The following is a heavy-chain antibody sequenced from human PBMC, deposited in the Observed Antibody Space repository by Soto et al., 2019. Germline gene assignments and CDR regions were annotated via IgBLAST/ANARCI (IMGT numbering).Heavy chain of an antibody. D-gene: IGHD6-19*01. Sequence: QITLKESGPTLVKPTQTLTLTCTFSGFSLSTSGVGVGWIRQPPGKALEWLALIYWDDDKRYSPSLKSRLTITKDTSKNQVVLTMTNMDPVDIATYYCAHTRAQYSSGWPFDYWGQGTLVTVSS. J-gene: IGHJ4*02. V-gene: IGHV2-5*02. CDR2: IYWDDDK. CDR3: AHTRAQYSSGWPFDY. CDR1: GFSLSTSGVG.